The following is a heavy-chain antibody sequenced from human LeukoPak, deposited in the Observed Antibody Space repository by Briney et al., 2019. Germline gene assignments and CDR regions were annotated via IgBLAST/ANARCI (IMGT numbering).Heavy chain of an antibody. CDR1: GFIVSSNY. D-gene: IGHD5-12*01. CDR3: ARGRYSGYDYGTDY. Sequence: GGSLRLSCAASGFIVSSNYISWVRQAPGKGLEWVAVISYDGSNKYYADSVKGRFTISRDNSKNTLYLQMNSLRAEDTAVYYCARGRYSGYDYGTDYWGQGTLVTVSS. J-gene: IGHJ4*02. CDR2: ISYDGSNK. V-gene: IGHV3-30-3*01.